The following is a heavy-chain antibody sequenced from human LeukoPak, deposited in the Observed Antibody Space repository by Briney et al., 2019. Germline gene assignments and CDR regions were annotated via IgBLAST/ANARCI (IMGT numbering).Heavy chain of an antibody. V-gene: IGHV1-2*06. D-gene: IGHD3-9*01. Sequence: GAAVKVSCKASGYTFTGYFMHWVRQAPGQVLEWMGRIIPNSGGSNFAQNFQGRVTMTRDTSISTTYMELSSLRSDDTAVYFFFSGHYTAYDIDYWGQGTLVTVSS. J-gene: IGHJ4*02. CDR2: IIPNSGGS. CDR3: FSGHYTAYDIDY. CDR1: GYTFTGYF.